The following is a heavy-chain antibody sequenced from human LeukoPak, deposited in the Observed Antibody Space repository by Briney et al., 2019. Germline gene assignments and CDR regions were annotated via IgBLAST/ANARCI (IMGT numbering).Heavy chain of an antibody. D-gene: IGHD5-18*01. CDR2: IRAYTGST. CDR3: ARGGYSYGYMGYSDY. CDR1: GYTFNYYG. Sequence: ASVKVSCKPSGYTFNYYGISWVRQAPGQGLEWMRWIRAYTGSTNYAQRLQGRVTMTTDTSTSTAYMELRSLRSGDTAVNYCARGGYSYGYMGYSDYWGQGTLVTVSS. V-gene: IGHV1-18*01. J-gene: IGHJ4*02.